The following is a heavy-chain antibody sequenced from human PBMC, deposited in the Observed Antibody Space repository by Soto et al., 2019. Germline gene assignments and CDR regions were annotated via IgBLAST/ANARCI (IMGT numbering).Heavy chain of an antibody. CDR3: ARVSGSYWPFDY. Sequence: ASVKFSCKSSGYTFTNYYIHWVRQAPGQGPEWMGIINPSDGRTTYTQKFQGRVTMIRDTSTSTVYMELSSLTSEDTAVYYCARVSGSYWPFDYWGQGNLVTVS. V-gene: IGHV1-46*01. J-gene: IGHJ4*02. CDR2: INPSDGRT. D-gene: IGHD1-26*01. CDR1: GYTFTNYY.